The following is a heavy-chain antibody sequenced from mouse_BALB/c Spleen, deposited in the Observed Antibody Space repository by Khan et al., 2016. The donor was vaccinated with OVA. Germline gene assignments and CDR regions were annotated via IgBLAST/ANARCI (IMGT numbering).Heavy chain of an antibody. V-gene: IGHV2-4-1*01. Sequence: QVQLKESGPGLVQPSQNLSITCTVSGFSLITYGVHWVRQSPGKGLEWLGVIWSGGSTDYNEAFISRLSISKDNSKSQAFFKMNSLQSDDTAIYYGARHSYRYDFTYWGRGTLVTVSS. J-gene: IGHJ3*01. D-gene: IGHD2-12*01. CDR1: GFSLITYG. CDR2: IWSGGST. CDR3: ARHSYRYDFTY.